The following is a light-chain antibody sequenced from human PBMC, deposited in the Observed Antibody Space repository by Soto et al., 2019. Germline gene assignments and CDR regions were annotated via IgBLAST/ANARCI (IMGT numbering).Light chain of an antibody. CDR3: QQYGSTPLT. J-gene: IGKJ4*01. Sequence: EIVLKQPPDTLSFSPGERATLSCRASQSVRSNYLAWYQQKPGQAPRFLIYDASSRATGIPDRFSGSGSGTDFTLTISRLEPEDFAVYYCQQYGSTPLTFGGGTKVDIK. CDR2: DAS. V-gene: IGKV3-20*01. CDR1: QSVRSNY.